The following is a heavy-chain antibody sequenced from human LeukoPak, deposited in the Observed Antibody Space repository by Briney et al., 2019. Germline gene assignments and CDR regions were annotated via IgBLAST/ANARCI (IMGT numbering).Heavy chain of an antibody. V-gene: IGHV3-23*01. Sequence: SLXLSCAASGFTFSSYAMSWVRQAPGKGLEWVSAISGSGGSTYYADSVKGRFTISRDNSKNTLYLQMNSLRAEDTAVYYCAKDSLGYSSGFDAFDIWGQGTMVTVSS. D-gene: IGHD6-19*01. CDR2: ISGSGGST. CDR3: AKDSLGYSSGFDAFDI. J-gene: IGHJ3*02. CDR1: GFTFSSYA.